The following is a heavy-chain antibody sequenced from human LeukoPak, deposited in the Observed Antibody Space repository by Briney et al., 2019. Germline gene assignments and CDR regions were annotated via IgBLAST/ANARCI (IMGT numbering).Heavy chain of an antibody. CDR2: ISYDARNK. D-gene: IGHD3-16*01. CDR3: AGFWGSHRLEY. J-gene: IGHJ4*02. V-gene: IGHV3-30*04. CDR1: GFTFSNYA. Sequence: GSSLRLSCVGSGFTFSNYAMHWVRQAPGKGLEWVTIISYDARNKYFADSVNGRSTVSRDNSKNTVYLQMNSLRVDDTAVYFCAGFWGSHRLEYWGQGTPVIVSS.